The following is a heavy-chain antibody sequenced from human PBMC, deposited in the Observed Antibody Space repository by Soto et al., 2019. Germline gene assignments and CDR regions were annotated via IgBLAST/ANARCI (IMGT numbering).Heavy chain of an antibody. CDR1: GFTFSSDW. CDR3: ARGLGIRGNWFDP. V-gene: IGHV3-7*01. J-gene: IGHJ5*02. D-gene: IGHD7-27*01. Sequence: EVQLVESGGGLVQPGGSLRLSCAASGFTFSSDWMSWVRQAPGNGLEWVANIKQDGSEKYYVDSVKGRFTISRDNAKNSLYLQMNSLRAEDTAVYYCARGLGIRGNWFDPWGQGTLVTVSS. CDR2: IKQDGSEK.